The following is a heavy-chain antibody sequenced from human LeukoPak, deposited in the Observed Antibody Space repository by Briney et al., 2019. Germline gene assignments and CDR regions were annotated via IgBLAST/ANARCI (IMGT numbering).Heavy chain of an antibody. CDR2: IIPIFGTA. CDR1: GGTFSSYA. J-gene: IGHJ4*02. V-gene: IGHV1-69*13. CDR3: ARDLLYSSSWYCFDY. Sequence: ASVKVSCKASGGTFSSYAISWVRQAPGQGLEWMGGIIPIFGTANYAQKFQGRVTITADESTSTAYMELSSLRSEDTAVYYCARDLLYSSSWYCFDYWGQGTLVTVSS. D-gene: IGHD6-13*01.